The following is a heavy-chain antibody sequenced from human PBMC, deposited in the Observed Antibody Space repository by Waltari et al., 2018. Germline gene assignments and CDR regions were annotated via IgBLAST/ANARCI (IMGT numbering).Heavy chain of an antibody. Sequence: QVQLQESGPGLVKPSQTLSLTCTVSGGSISSGSYHWSWIRQPAGKGLEWIGRIYTSGSTNYNPSLKSRVTISVDTSKNQFSLKLSSVTAADTAVYYCARGSSSSDYWGQGTLVTVSS. V-gene: IGHV4-61*02. J-gene: IGHJ4*02. CDR1: GGSISSGSYH. CDR3: ARGSSSSDY. CDR2: IYTSGST. D-gene: IGHD6-6*01.